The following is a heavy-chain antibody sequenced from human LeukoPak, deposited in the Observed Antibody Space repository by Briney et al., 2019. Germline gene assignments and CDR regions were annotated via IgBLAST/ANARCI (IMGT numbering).Heavy chain of an antibody. J-gene: IGHJ5*02. V-gene: IGHV3-30*02. CDR1: GFSFSSYG. Sequence: GGSLRLSCAASGFSFSSYGMHWLRQAPGKRPEWVTFIRFDGSLQYYADSVKGRFTISRDNSKNTLHLQMNSLRPEDTAVYYCARAPRRHCVSDSCYVDWFDPWGQGTLVTISS. D-gene: IGHD2-2*01. CDR2: IRFDGSLQ. CDR3: ARAPRRHCVSDSCYVDWFDP.